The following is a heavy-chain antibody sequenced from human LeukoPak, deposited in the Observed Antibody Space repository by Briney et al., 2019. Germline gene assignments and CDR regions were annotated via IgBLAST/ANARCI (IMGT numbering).Heavy chain of an antibody. V-gene: IGHV4-34*01. J-gene: IGHJ4*02. CDR1: GGSFSDYY. Sequence: SETLSLTCAVYGGSFSDYYWSWIRQPPGKGPEWIGEINHSGSTNYNPSLKSRVTISVDTSKNQFSLKLSSVTAADTAVYYCASGHIQYYYDSSGYYVPDYWGQGTLVTVSS. CDR3: ASGHIQYYYDSSGYYVPDY. D-gene: IGHD3-22*01. CDR2: INHSGST.